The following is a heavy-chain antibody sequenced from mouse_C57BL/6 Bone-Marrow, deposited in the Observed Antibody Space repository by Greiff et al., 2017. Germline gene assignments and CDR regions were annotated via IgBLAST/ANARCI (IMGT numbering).Heavy chain of an antibody. CDR3: ARKFITTFPYYFDY. CDR2: IYPRDGST. J-gene: IGHJ2*01. D-gene: IGHD1-1*01. V-gene: IGHV1-85*01. CDR1: GYTFTSYD. Sequence: QVQLQQSGPELVKPGASVKLSCKASGYTFTSYDINWVKQRPGQGLEWIGWIYPRDGSTKYNEKFKGKATLTVDTSSSTAYMELHSLTSEDSAVYFCARKFITTFPYYFDYWGQGTTLTVSS.